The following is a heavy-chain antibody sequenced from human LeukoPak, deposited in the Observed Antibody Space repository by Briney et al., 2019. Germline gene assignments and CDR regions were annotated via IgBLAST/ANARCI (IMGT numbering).Heavy chain of an antibody. J-gene: IGHJ4*02. CDR1: GFIFSSSG. D-gene: IGHD6-19*01. Sequence: PGGSLRLSCAASGFIFSSSGMHWVRQTPGKGLEWVGIIWYDGSNKYYADSVKGRFTISRDNAKNTVYLQMKSLRVEDTAVYYCARDQGTSGGWPAVGRMGYFDYWGQGTLVTVSS. CDR2: IWYDGSNK. V-gene: IGHV3-33*01. CDR3: ARDQGTSGGWPAVGRMGYFDY.